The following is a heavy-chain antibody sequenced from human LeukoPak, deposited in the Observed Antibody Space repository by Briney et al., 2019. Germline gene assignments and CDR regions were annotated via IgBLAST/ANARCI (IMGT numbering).Heavy chain of an antibody. CDR3: VRWSGGSGSWVMVV. V-gene: IGHV3-7*04. CDR2: TNPEGSEK. D-gene: IGHD3-10*01. CDR1: GFTFSSYW. J-gene: IGHJ6*02. Sequence: GGSLRLSCAPSGFTFSSYWMTWVRQAPGKGLEWVANTNPEGSEKFYVDSVKGRFAISRDNTKNSLSLQMNSLRAEDTAVYYWVRWSGGSGSWVMVVWGQGTTVIVSS.